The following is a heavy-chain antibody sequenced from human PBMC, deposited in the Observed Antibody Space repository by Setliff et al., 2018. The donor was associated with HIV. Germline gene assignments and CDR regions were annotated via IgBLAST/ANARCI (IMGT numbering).Heavy chain of an antibody. CDR3: ARVQEDTVTYREYYGMDV. CDR1: GGSIRNYY. V-gene: IGHV4-59*01. Sequence: ASETLSLTCSVSGGSIRNYYWSWIRQPPGKGLEWIGNIYYSGSTSYNPSFKSRVTISVDTSNNQFSLDLSSMTAADTAVYYCARVQEDTVTYREYYGMDVWGQGTTVTVSS. D-gene: IGHD5-18*01. J-gene: IGHJ6*02. CDR2: IYYSGST.